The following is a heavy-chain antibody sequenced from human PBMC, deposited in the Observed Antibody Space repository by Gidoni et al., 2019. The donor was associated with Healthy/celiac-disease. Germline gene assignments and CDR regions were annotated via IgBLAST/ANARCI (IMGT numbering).Heavy chain of an antibody. CDR1: GGSFSGYY. CDR3: ARVRTYYYDSSGYNFDY. J-gene: IGHJ4*02. D-gene: IGHD3-22*01. Sequence: QVQLQQWGAGLVKPSETLSLTCAVYGGSFSGYYWSWIRQPPGKGLEWLGAINHSGSTNYNPSLKSRVTISVDTSKNQFSLKLSSVTAADTAVYYCARVRTYYYDSSGYNFDYWGQGTLVTVSS. V-gene: IGHV4-34*01. CDR2: INHSGST.